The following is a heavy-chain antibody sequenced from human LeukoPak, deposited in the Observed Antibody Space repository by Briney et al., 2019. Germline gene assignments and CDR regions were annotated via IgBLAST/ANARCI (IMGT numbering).Heavy chain of an antibody. CDR1: GFTFSGYG. CDR2: ISYDGTKK. Sequence: GGSLRLSCAASGFTFSGYGMHWFRQAPGQGLEWVALISYDGTKKYYADSVRGRFTISSDSSKNTLYLQMNSLRVEDTAVYYCARESSDAFDIWGQGTMVTVSS. V-gene: IGHV3-30*03. CDR3: ARESSDAFDI. J-gene: IGHJ3*02.